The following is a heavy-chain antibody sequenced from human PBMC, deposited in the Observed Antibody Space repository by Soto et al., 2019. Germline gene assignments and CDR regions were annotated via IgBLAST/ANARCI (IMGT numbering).Heavy chain of an antibody. J-gene: IGHJ4*02. D-gene: IGHD5-18*01. V-gene: IGHV1-46*03. Sequence: QVQLVQSGAEVKKPGASVKVSCKASGYTLTSYYMHWVRQAPGQGLEWMGIINPSGGTTTYAQKFKGRVTVTRDTSPSTFYGEMCSLKSEETVGYYCAREEAGYPIGDWGQGTLVAFS. CDR1: GYTLTSYY. CDR2: INPSGGTT. CDR3: AREEAGYPIGD.